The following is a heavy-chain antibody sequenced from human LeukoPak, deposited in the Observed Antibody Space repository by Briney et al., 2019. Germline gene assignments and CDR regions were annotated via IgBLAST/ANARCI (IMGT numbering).Heavy chain of an antibody. Sequence: ASVKVSCKASGYTFTGYYIHWVRQAPGQGLEWMGWINPNSGGTNYAQKFQGRVTMTRVTSISTAYMELSRLISDDTAVYYCASAVSYSYGHYFDYWGQGTLVTVSS. CDR3: ASAVSYSYGHYFDY. D-gene: IGHD5-18*01. CDR1: GYTFTGYY. V-gene: IGHV1-2*02. J-gene: IGHJ4*02. CDR2: INPNSGGT.